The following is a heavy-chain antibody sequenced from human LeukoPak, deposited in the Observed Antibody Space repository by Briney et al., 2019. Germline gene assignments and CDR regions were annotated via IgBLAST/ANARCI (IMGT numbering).Heavy chain of an antibody. D-gene: IGHD3-10*01. Sequence: WASVKVSCKASGGTFSSYAISWVRQAPGQGLEWMGGIIPIFGTANYAQKFQGRVTITADESTSTAYMELSSLRSEDTAVYYCASPLGRYYGSGSYFGYWGQGTLVTVSS. J-gene: IGHJ4*02. CDR1: GGTFSSYA. CDR3: ASPLGRYYGSGSYFGY. CDR2: IIPIFGTA. V-gene: IGHV1-69*13.